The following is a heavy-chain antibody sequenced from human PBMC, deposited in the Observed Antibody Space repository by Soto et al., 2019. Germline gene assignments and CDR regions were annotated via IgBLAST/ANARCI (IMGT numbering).Heavy chain of an antibody. CDR1: GYTFTDYY. CDR3: ARDSVGYCSRTRCYGQGYFDY. D-gene: IGHD2-2*03. V-gene: IGHV1-2*02. Sequence: QVHLVQSGAEVKKPGDSVKVSCKASGYTFTDYYIHWVRQAPGQGLEWMAWINPISGGTNYAQKFQRRVTMPRDTSITTTYMELSRLTSDDTAVYYCARDSVGYCSRTRCYGQGYFDYWGQGALVTVSS. J-gene: IGHJ4*02. CDR2: INPISGGT.